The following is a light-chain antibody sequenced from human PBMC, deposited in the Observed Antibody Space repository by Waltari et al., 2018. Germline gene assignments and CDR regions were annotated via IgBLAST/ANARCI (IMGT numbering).Light chain of an antibody. V-gene: IGLV2-14*03. CDR2: DVT. CDR3: SSCTRTNSWV. Sequence: HSALAHPASVSGSPGQSITIPCPGTSSDVGGYNYVSWYHQHPGKAPRLMIYDVTHRPSGVSNRFSGSKSGNTASLTISGLQAEDEADYYCSSCTRTNSWVFGGGTKLTVL. CDR1: SSDVGGYNY. J-gene: IGLJ3*02.